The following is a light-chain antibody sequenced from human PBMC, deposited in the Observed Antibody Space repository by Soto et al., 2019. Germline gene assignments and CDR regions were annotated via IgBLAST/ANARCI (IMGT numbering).Light chain of an antibody. J-gene: IGKJ1*01. CDR1: QSITIW. Sequence: DIQMTQSPSTLSASAGDRVTITCRASQSITIWLAWYQQKPGKAPKLLIFDASSLESGVPSRFSGSGSGTEFTLTISSLQPDDFATYYCQHYNSYSWTFGQGTKVDIK. CDR3: QHYNSYSWT. V-gene: IGKV1-5*01. CDR2: DAS.